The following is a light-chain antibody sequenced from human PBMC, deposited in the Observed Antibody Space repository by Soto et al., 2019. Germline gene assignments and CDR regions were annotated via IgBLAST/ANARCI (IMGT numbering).Light chain of an antibody. CDR3: QTWGTGIWV. V-gene: IGLV4-69*01. Sequence: QPVLTQSPSASASLGASVKLTCTLSSGHSTYAIAWHQQQPEKGPRYLMKLNSDGSHMKGDGIPDRFSGSSSGAERYLTISSLQSEDEADYYCQTWGTGIWVFGGGTKLTVL. CDR2: LNSDGSH. CDR1: SGHSTYA. J-gene: IGLJ3*02.